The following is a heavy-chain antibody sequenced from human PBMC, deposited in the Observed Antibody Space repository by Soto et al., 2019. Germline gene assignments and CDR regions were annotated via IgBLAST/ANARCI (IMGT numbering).Heavy chain of an antibody. D-gene: IGHD2-8*02. J-gene: IGHJ6*02. Sequence: SVKVSCKASGFTFTSSAVQWVRQARGQRLEWIGWIVVGSGNTNYAQKFQERVTITRDMSTSTAYMELSSLRSEDTAVYYCAADYFIYWVPYYHDVMSFWGQG. CDR3: AADYFIYWVPYYHDVMSF. CDR2: IVVGSGNT. CDR1: GFTFTSSA. V-gene: IGHV1-58*01.